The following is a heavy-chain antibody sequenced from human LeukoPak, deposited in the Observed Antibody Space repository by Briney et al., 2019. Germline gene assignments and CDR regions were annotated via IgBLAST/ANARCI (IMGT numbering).Heavy chain of an antibody. CDR1: GGSISSYY. D-gene: IGHD3-16*01. Sequence: SETLSLTCSVSGGSISSYYWTWLRQPPGKGLEWVGYRYYSGSTTYNPSLKSRVTISVDTSKSQFSLKLISVTAADTAIYYCARVRGDFETDWGQGTLVTVSS. V-gene: IGHV4-59*01. CDR2: RYYSGST. J-gene: IGHJ1*01. CDR3: ARVRGDFETD.